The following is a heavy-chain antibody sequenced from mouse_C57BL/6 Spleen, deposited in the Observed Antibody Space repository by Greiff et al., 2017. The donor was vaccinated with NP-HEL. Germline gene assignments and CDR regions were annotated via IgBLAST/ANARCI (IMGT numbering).Heavy chain of an antibody. J-gene: IGHJ3*01. D-gene: IGHD1-1*01. CDR2: IDPEDGDT. Sequence: VQLQQSGAELVRPGASVKLSCTASGFNIKDYYMHWVKQRPEQGLEWIGRIDPEDGDTDYAPKFQGKATMTADTSSNTAYLQLSSLTSEDTAVYYCTAWDYYGSSGAYWGQGTLVTVSA. CDR1: GFNIKDYY. V-gene: IGHV14-1*01. CDR3: TAWDYYGSSGAY.